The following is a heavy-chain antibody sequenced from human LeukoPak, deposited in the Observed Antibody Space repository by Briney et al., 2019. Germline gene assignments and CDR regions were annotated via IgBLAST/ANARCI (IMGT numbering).Heavy chain of an antibody. D-gene: IGHD4-17*01. J-gene: IGHJ5*02. V-gene: IGHV4-30-2*01. CDR3: ARDNDYGDSPPGWFDP. Sequence: SQTLSLTCVVSGGSISRGDSSWSWIRQPPGKGLEWIGNIFHSGNTSYSPSLKSRVPISIDRCKNQCSLKLTSVTAAETAVYFCARDNDYGDSPPGWFDPWGQGTLVTVSS. CDR1: GGSISRGDSS. CDR2: IFHSGNT.